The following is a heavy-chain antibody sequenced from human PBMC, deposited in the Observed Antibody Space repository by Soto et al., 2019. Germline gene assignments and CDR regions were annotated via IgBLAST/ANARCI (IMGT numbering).Heavy chain of an antibody. CDR2: VYWDDDK. CDR1: GFSLTTGVG. CDR3: ATLTADF. V-gene: IGHV2-5*02. J-gene: IGHJ4*02. Sequence: ITLEESGPTLVKPTETLTLTCTFSGFSLTTGVGVGWVRQHPGKALEWLALVYWDDDKHYTPSLMSRLTITKDISKGQVVLTMTNMDPVDTATYYCATLTADFWGPGTLVTVSS.